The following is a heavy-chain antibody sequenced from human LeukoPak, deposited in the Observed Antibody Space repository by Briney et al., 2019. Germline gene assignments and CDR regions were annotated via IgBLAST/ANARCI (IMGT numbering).Heavy chain of an antibody. V-gene: IGHV3-64*01. CDR1: GFTFSSYA. D-gene: IGHD2-2*01. CDR3: ARLDCSSTSCYHYFDY. CDR2: ISSNGGST. J-gene: IGHJ4*02. Sequence: GGSLRLSCAASGFTFSSYAMHWVRQAPGKGLEYVSAISSNGGSTYYANSVKGKFTISRDNSKNTLYLQMGSLRAEDMAVYYCARLDCSSTSCYHYFDYWGQGTLVTVSS.